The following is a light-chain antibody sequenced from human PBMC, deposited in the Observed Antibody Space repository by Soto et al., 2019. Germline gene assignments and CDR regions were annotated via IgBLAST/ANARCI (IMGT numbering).Light chain of an antibody. CDR2: GIS. V-gene: IGKV3D-15*01. Sequence: EVVMTQSPATLSVSPGERASLSCRASQSVNANYLAWYQQKPGQAPRLLIYGISIRATGIPARFSGSGSGTEFTLTISSLQPEDFAVYYCHQYTQWPITFGQGTRLEIK. J-gene: IGKJ5*01. CDR1: QSVNANY. CDR3: HQYTQWPIT.